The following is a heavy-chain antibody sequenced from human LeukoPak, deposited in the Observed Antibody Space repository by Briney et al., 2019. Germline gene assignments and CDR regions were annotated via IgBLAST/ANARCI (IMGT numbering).Heavy chain of an antibody. CDR2: INADNGNP. V-gene: IGHV1-3*01. CDR3: ARDFRAGYSSGHGY. D-gene: IGHD6-19*01. Sequence: ASVKVSCKASGYSFTSYAMHWVRQAPGQRLEWMGWINADNGNPKYSQKFQGRLTITRDTSASTVYMELSSLRSEDTAVYYCARDFRAGYSSGHGYWGQGTLVTVSS. CDR1: GYSFTSYA. J-gene: IGHJ4*02.